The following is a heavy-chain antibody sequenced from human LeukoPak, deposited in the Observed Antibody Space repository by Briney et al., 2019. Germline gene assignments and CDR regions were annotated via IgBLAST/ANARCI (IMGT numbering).Heavy chain of an antibody. V-gene: IGHV1-18*01. Sequence: ASVKVSCKASGYTFTSYGIGWVRQAPGQGLEWMGWISAYNGNTNYAQKLQGRVTMTTDTSTSTAYMELRSLRSDDTAVYYCARIIYYGSGSYYSYFDYWGQGTLVTVSS. J-gene: IGHJ4*02. D-gene: IGHD3-10*01. CDR1: GYTFTSYG. CDR3: ARIIYYGSGSYYSYFDY. CDR2: ISAYNGNT.